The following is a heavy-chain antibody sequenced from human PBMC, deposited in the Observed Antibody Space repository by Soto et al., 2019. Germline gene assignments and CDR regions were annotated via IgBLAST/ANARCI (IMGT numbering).Heavy chain of an antibody. CDR3: ARDYYYGSGNYYRADYYPYGMDV. V-gene: IGHV3-53*01. Sequence: VGSLRLSCAASGFTVTSYYMSWVRQAPVRGLEWVSLIYTGGNTNCADSVKGLFTISRDNSKNTLYLQMNSLRAEDTAVYYCARDYYYGSGNYYRADYYPYGMDVWGQGTTVTV. J-gene: IGHJ6*02. D-gene: IGHD3-10*01. CDR1: GFTVTSYY. CDR2: IYTGGNT.